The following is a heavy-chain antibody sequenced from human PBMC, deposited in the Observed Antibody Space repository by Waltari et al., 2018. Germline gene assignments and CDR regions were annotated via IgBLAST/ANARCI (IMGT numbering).Heavy chain of an antibody. V-gene: IGHV3-15*01. Sequence: EVQLVESGGGLAKPGESLRLSVAAPGCPFSSAWLNWVRPAPGKGLEWVGRSRSKTDGGTTDYAAPVRGRFTISRDDSKNTLSLQMDSLKDEDTAVYYCAYRYSDNGKWGQGTLVTVSS. J-gene: IGHJ4*02. CDR2: SRSKTDGGTT. CDR3: AYRYSDNGK. CDR1: GCPFSSAW. D-gene: IGHD5-12*01.